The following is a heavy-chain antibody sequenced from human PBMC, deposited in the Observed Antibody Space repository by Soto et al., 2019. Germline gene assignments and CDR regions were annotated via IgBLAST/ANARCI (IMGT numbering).Heavy chain of an antibody. J-gene: IGHJ6*02. V-gene: IGHV3-74*01. CDR3: AREGLHHAMDV. CDR2: VNNDGTDT. D-gene: IGHD2-21*01. CDR1: GFTFSNYW. Sequence: EVQLVESGGGLVQPGGSLRLSCAASGFTFSNYWMYWVRQAPGKGLVWVSRVNNDGTDTTHADSVKGRFTISRDNAENTLYLQMNRLRAEDTAVYYCAREGLHHAMDVWGQGSTVTVSS.